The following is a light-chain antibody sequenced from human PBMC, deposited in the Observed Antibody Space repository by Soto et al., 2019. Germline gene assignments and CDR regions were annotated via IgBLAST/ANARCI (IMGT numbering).Light chain of an antibody. Sequence: AIRMTHSPSSFSASTGDGVAITVRASQGISSYLAWYQQKPGKAPKLLIYAASTLQSGVPSRFSGSGSGTGFTLTISCLQSEDFATYYCQQYYSPPITFGQGTRLEIK. CDR2: AAS. J-gene: IGKJ5*01. CDR3: QQYYSPPIT. CDR1: QGISSY. V-gene: IGKV1-8*01.